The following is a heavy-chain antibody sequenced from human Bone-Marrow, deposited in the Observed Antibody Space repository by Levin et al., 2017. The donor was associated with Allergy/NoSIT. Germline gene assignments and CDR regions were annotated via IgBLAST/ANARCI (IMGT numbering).Heavy chain of an antibody. CDR3: AKVRRGLDAFDI. Sequence: GGSLRLSCAASGFTLSDYYMSWIRQAPGKGLEWVSSISGSDDSTYYTDSVKGRLTISRDNSKNTIYLRMNSLRAEDTAVYYCAKVRRGLDAFDIWGQGTMVTVSS. CDR2: ISGSDDST. D-gene: IGHD3/OR15-3a*01. J-gene: IGHJ3*02. CDR1: GFTLSDYY. V-gene: IGHV3-23*01.